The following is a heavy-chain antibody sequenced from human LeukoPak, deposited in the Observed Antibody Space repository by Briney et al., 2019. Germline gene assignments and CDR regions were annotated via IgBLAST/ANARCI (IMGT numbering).Heavy chain of an antibody. CDR2: LNRDGSVR. V-gene: IGHV3-7*03. CDR1: GFTFTYYY. Sequence: PGGSLRLSCAASGFTFTYYYMSWVRQAPGKGLEWVANLNRDGSVRNYVDSVKGRFTISRDNAKNSLYLQMNSLRAEDTALYYCAKGLGYCSSTSCPYSPYYYYGMDVWGQGTTVTVSS. CDR3: AKGLGYCSSTSCPYSPYYYYGMDV. J-gene: IGHJ6*02. D-gene: IGHD2-2*01.